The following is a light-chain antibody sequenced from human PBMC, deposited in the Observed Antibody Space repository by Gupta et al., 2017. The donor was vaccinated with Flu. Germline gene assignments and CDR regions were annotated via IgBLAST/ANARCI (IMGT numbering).Light chain of an antibody. CDR1: QIISSY. CDR3: QQRDSTPIT. J-gene: IGKJ4*01. Sequence: DIQMTQSPSSLSASVGDRVIITCRASQIISSYLNWYQQKPGKAPNLLIYAASSLQSGVPSRFSGSGSGTDFTLTISRLQPEDFATYYCQQRDSTPITFGRGTKVEIK. CDR2: AAS. V-gene: IGKV1-39*01.